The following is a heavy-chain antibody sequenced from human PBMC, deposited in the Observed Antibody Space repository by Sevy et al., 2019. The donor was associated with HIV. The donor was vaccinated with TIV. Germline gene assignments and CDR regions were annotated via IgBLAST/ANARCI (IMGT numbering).Heavy chain of an antibody. CDR2: TRNKADGYTT. CDR3: ATHAGIAAAGRVFDY. D-gene: IGHD6-13*01. Sequence: GGSLRLSCVASGFTFSDHYMEWVRQAPGKGLEWVGRTRNKADGYTTEYAASVKGRFTISRDESKNSLYVQMNSLKAAETAVYYCATHAGIAAAGRVFDYWGQGTLVTVSS. V-gene: IGHV3-72*01. J-gene: IGHJ4*02. CDR1: GFTFSDHY.